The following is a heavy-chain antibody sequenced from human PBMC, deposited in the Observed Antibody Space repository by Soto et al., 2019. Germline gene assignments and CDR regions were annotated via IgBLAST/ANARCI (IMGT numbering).Heavy chain of an antibody. CDR2: ISGSGGST. D-gene: IGHD2-15*01. CDR1: GFTFSSYA. CDR3: AKDGPDIVVVVAATYHAY. J-gene: IGHJ4*02. Sequence: GGSLRLSCAASGFTFSSYAMSWVRQAPGKGLEWVSAISGSGGSTYYADSVKGRFTISRDNSKNTLYLQMNSLRAEDTAVYYCAKDGPDIVVVVAATYHAYWGQGTLVTVSS. V-gene: IGHV3-23*01.